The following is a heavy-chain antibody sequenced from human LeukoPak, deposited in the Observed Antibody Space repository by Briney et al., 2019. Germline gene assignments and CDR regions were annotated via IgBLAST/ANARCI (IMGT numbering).Heavy chain of an antibody. CDR1: GYTFTGYY. Sequence: ASVKVSCKASGYTFTGYYMHWVRQAPGQGLEWMGWINPNSGGTNYAQKFQGRVTMTRDTSISTAYMELSRLRSDDTAVYYCARLIAARRDNWFDPWGQGTLVTVSS. CDR2: INPNSGGT. CDR3: ARLIAARRDNWFDP. V-gene: IGHV1-2*02. J-gene: IGHJ5*02. D-gene: IGHD6-6*01.